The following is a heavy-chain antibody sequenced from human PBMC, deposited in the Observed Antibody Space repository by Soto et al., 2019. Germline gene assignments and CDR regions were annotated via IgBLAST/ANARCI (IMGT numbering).Heavy chain of an antibody. CDR2: IWHDGSKN. J-gene: IGHJ4*02. D-gene: IGHD3-16*01. CDR3: ARDLGVKGIRGFDY. CDR1: GLSFSNYF. V-gene: IGHV3-33*01. Sequence: QVQLVQSGGGVVQPGRSLRLSCAASGLSFSNYFMHWVRQAPGKGLEWVAVIWHDGSKNYYADSVKGRFTISRDNSKSTLYLQMNSLRVEDTAVFYCARDLGVKGIRGFDYWGQGTLVTVSS.